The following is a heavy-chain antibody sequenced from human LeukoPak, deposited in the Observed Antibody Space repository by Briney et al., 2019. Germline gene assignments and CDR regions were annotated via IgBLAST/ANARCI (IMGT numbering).Heavy chain of an antibody. CDR1: GGSISSYY. D-gene: IGHD3-22*01. V-gene: IGHV4-59*01. CDR3: ARVNYDSSGYNFDY. CDR2: IYYSGST. Sequence: PSETLSLTCTVSGGSISSYYWSWIRQPPGKGLEWIGYIYYSGSTNYNPPLKSRVTISVDTSKNQFSLKLSSVTAADTAVYYCARVNYDSSGYNFDYWGQGTLVTVSS. J-gene: IGHJ4*02.